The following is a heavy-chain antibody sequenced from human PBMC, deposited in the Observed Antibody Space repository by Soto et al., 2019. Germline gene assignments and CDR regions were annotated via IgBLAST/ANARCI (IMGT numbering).Heavy chain of an antibody. V-gene: IGHV3-23*01. CDR1: GFTFSNYA. D-gene: IGHD6-6*01. Sequence: GGSLRLSCAASGFTFSNYAMSWVRQAPGKGLEWVSAISGSGGSTYYADSVKGRFTISRDNSKNTLYLQMNSLRAEDTAVYYCAKGGSSSEANFDYWGQGTLVTVSS. J-gene: IGHJ4*02. CDR3: AKGGSSSEANFDY. CDR2: ISGSGGST.